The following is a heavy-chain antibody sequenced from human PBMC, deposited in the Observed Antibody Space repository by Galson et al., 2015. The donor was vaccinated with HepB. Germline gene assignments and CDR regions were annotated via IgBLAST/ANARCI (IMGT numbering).Heavy chain of an antibody. CDR3: AKVGYDFWSGYYPT. Sequence: SLRLSCAASGFTFSSYAMSWVRQAPGKGLEWVAVISYDGSNKYYADSVKGRFTISRDNSKNTLYLQMNSLRAEDTAVYYCAKVGYDFWSGYYPTWGQGTLVTVSS. CDR1: GFTFSSYA. J-gene: IGHJ5*02. D-gene: IGHD3-3*01. CDR2: ISYDGSNK. V-gene: IGHV3-30*18.